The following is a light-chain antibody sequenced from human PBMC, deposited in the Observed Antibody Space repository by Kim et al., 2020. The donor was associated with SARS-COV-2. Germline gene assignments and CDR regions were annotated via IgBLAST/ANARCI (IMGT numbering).Light chain of an antibody. CDR1: QGISSY. Sequence: AIRMTQSPSSFSASTGDRVTITCRASQGISSYLAWYQQKPGKAPKLLIYAASTLQSGVPSRFSGSGSGTDFTLTISCLQSEDFATYYCQQYYSYLRTFGQGTKVDIK. CDR2: AAS. J-gene: IGKJ1*01. CDR3: QQYYSYLRT. V-gene: IGKV1-8*01.